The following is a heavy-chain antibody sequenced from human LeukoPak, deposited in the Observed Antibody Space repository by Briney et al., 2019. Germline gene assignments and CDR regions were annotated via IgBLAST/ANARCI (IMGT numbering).Heavy chain of an antibody. Sequence: GGSLRLSCVASGFTFSSYWMHWVRQDPRKGLMWVSRINGDGRNINYADSVRGRFTISRDNAKNTLYLQMNTLRVEDTAVYYCTRDLMDYDVSTGLHHYYMDVWGQGTTVTVSS. V-gene: IGHV3-74*01. CDR3: TRDLMDYDVSTGLHHYYMDV. D-gene: IGHD3-9*01. CDR2: INGDGRNI. J-gene: IGHJ6*02. CDR1: GFTFSSYW.